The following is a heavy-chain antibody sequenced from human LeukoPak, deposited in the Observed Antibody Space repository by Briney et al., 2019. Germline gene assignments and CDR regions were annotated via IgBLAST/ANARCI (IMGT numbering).Heavy chain of an antibody. D-gene: IGHD6-13*01. V-gene: IGHV4-34*01. CDR1: GGSFSGYY. J-gene: IGHJ4*02. CDR3: AREGQQLDY. Sequence: SETLSLTCAVYGGSFSGYYWNWIRQPPGKGLEWIGEINHSGSTNYNPSLKSRVTISVDTSKNQFSLKLSSVTAADTAVYYCAREGQQLDYWGQGTLVTVSS. CDR2: INHSGST.